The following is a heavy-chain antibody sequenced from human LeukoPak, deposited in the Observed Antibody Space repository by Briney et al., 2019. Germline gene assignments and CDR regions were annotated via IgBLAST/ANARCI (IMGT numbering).Heavy chain of an antibody. CDR1: GLVLRNYW. D-gene: IGHD3-10*01. Sequence: GGSLRLSCAASGLVLRNYWMSWVRQAPGKGLEWVAFIRYDGSNKYYADSVKGRFTISRDNSKNTLYLQMNSLRAEDTAVYYCAKALYGSGSSPFDYWGQGTLVTVSS. J-gene: IGHJ4*02. V-gene: IGHV3-30*02. CDR2: IRYDGSNK. CDR3: AKALYGSGSSPFDY.